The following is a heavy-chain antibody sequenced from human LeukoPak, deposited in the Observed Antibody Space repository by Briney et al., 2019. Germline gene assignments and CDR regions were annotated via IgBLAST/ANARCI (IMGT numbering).Heavy chain of an antibody. V-gene: IGHV1-2*06. CDR2: INPNSGGT. Sequence: ASXKVSCKASGYTFTGYYMHLVRQAPGQGLEWMGRINPNSGGTNYAQKFQGRVTMTRDTSISTAYMELSRLRSDDTAVYYCARALAAAAGPRDWGQGTLVTVSS. D-gene: IGHD6-13*01. CDR1: GYTFTGYY. CDR3: ARALAAAAGPRD. J-gene: IGHJ4*02.